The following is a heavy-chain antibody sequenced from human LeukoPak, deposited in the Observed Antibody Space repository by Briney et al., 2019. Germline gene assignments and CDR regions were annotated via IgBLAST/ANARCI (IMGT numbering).Heavy chain of an antibody. CDR1: GYTFTGYY. CDR2: INPNSGGT. Sequence: ASVKVSCKASGYTFTGYYMHWVRQAPGQGLEWMGWINPNSGGTNYAQKFQGRVTMTRDTSISTAYMELSRLRSDDTAVYYCARDVGLNIVVVPAAIINWFDPWGQGTLVTVSS. CDR3: ARDVGLNIVVVPAAIINWFDP. V-gene: IGHV1-2*02. J-gene: IGHJ5*02. D-gene: IGHD2-2*01.